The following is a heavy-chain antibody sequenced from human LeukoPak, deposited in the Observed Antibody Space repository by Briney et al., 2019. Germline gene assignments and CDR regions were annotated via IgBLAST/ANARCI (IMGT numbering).Heavy chain of an antibody. Sequence: PGGSLRLPCAASGFTFSDYYMSWIRQAPGKGLEWVSYISSSGSTIYYADSVKGRFTISRDNAKNSLYLQMNSLRAEDTAVYYCARAGAYDFWSGYYSTGGMDVWGQGTTVTVSS. CDR2: ISSSGSTI. V-gene: IGHV3-11*01. J-gene: IGHJ6*02. CDR1: GFTFSDYY. CDR3: ARAGAYDFWSGYYSTGGMDV. D-gene: IGHD3-3*01.